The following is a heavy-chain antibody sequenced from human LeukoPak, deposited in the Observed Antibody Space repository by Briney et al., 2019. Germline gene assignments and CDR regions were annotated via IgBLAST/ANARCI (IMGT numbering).Heavy chain of an antibody. V-gene: IGHV3-21*01. J-gene: IGHJ6*03. D-gene: IGHD4-23*01. CDR2: ISNSGATT. CDR1: RFTFTTYA. CDR3: ARDGDTVLTRGYYYYMDV. Sequence: GGSLRLSCAGSRFTFTTYAMSWVRQAPGRGLEWVSSISNSGATTYYADSVKGRFTISRDNAKKSLYLQMNSLRAEDTAVYYCARDGDTVLTRGYYYYMDVWGKGTTVTVSS.